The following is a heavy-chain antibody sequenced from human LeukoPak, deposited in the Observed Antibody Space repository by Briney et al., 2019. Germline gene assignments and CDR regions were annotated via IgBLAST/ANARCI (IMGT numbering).Heavy chain of an antibody. CDR3: ARGTDSGYDYFDY. V-gene: IGHV3-66*01. CDR2: IYSGGST. Sequence: GGSLRLSCAASEFSVGSNYMTWVRQAPGKGLEWVSLIYSGGSTYYADSVKGRFTISRDNSKNTLYLQMNSLRAEDTALYYCARGTDSGYDYFDYWGQGTLVTVSS. D-gene: IGHD5-12*01. CDR1: EFSVGSNY. J-gene: IGHJ4*02.